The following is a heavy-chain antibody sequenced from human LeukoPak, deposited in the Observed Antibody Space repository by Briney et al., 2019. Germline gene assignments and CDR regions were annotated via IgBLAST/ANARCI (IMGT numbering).Heavy chain of an antibody. CDR2: IYTSGST. J-gene: IGHJ4*02. V-gene: IGHV4-61*02. Sequence: PSQTLSLTCTVYGGSISSGTYYWIWIRQPAGKGLEWIGRIYTSGSTNYNPSLKSRVTISVDTSKNQFSLKLSSVTAADTAVYYCARERGGILAAPTYYFDYWGQGTLVTVSS. CDR1: GGSISSGTYY. CDR3: ARERGGILAAPTYYFDY. D-gene: IGHD2-15*01.